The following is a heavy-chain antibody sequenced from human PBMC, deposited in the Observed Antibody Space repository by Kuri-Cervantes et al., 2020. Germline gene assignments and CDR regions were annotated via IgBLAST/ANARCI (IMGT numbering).Heavy chain of an antibody. V-gene: IGHV1-18*01. Sequence: ASVKVSCKASGYTFTSYGISWVRQAPGQGLEWMGWISAYNGNTNYAQKLQGRVTMTTDTSTSTAYMELSSLRSEDTAVYYCARALGLVLRYFDWLTGRGNWFDPWGQGTLVTVSS. D-gene: IGHD3-9*01. CDR2: ISAYNGNT. CDR3: ARALGLVLRYFDWLTGRGNWFDP. CDR1: GYTFTSYG. J-gene: IGHJ5*02.